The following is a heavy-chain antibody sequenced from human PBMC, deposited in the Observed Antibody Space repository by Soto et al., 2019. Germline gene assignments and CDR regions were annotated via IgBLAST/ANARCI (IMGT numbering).Heavy chain of an antibody. CDR2: FYYSGST. CDR3: ARLIGNSWLDS. CDR1: GGSISTGGYY. J-gene: IGHJ5*01. D-gene: IGHD3-16*01. Sequence: PSETLSLTCTVSGGSISTGGYYWNWIRQHPGKGLEWIGYFYYSGSTYYNPSLKSRVTISVNTSNNQVSLQLNSVTPDDTAVYYCARLIGNSWLDSWGQGTLVTVSS. V-gene: IGHV4-31*03.